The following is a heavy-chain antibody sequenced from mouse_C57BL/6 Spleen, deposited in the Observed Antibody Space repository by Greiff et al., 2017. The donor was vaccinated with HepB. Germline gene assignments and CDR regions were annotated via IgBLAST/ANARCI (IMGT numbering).Heavy chain of an antibody. V-gene: IGHV7-3*01. CDR1: GFTFTDYY. CDR2: IRNKANGYTT. CDR3: ARYMITTTGFDY. Sequence: EVHLVESGGGLVQPGGSLSLSCAASGFTFTDYYMSWVRQPPGKALEWLGFIRNKANGYTTEYSASVKGRFTISRDNSQSILYLQMNALRAEDSATYYCARYMITTTGFDYWGQGTTLTVSS. J-gene: IGHJ2*01. D-gene: IGHD2-4*01.